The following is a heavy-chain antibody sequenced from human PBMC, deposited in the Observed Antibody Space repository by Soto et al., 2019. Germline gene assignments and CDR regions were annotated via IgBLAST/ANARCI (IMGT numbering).Heavy chain of an antibody. Sequence: VQLVETGGDLIQHGGSLRLSCAASGFTVSSDSMTWVRQAPGKGLEWISIIYSDNNTDYADSVKGRFSISRDTSKNILYLQMNSLRAEDTAEYYCARHYSAMGVWGQGTTVTVSS. J-gene: IGHJ6*02. CDR2: IYSDNNT. V-gene: IGHV3-53*02. CDR3: ARHYSAMGV. CDR1: GFTVSSDS.